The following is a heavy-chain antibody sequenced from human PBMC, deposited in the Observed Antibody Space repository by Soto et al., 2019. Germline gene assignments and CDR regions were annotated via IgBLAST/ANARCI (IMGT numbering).Heavy chain of an antibody. V-gene: IGHV4-31*03. CDR2: IDNSGST. J-gene: IGHJ4*02. CDR1: GASVSTGCYY. Sequence: SETLYLTCTVSGASVSTGCYYWAWIRQHPGMGLEWIAYIDNSGSTYYNPSLIGGVDISVDTTKTEYSVKLKPLTSENTAYYYGAGAVSDFDVRRYRTSYLDQWGQGILVTVSS. CDR3: AGAVSDFDVRRYRTSYLDQ. D-gene: IGHD3-10*02.